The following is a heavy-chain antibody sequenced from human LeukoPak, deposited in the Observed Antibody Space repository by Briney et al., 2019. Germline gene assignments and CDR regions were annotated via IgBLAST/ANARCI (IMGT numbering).Heavy chain of an antibody. CDR2: ISAYNGNT. CDR1: GYTFTSYG. D-gene: IGHD2-15*01. J-gene: IGHJ4*02. V-gene: IGHV1-18*01. CDR3: ARNTCSGGSCYSDY. Sequence: ASVKVSCKASGYTFTSYGISWVRQAPEQGLEWMGWISAYNGNTNYAQKLQGRVTMTTDTSTSTAYMELRSLRSDDTAVYYCARNTCSGGSCYSDYWGQGTLVTVSS.